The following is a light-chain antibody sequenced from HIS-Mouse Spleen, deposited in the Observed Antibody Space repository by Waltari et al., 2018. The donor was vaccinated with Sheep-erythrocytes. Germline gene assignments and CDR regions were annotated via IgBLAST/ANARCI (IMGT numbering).Light chain of an antibody. CDR2: EVS. V-gene: IGLV2-8*01. Sequence: QSALTQPPSASGSPGQSVTISCTGTSSDVGGYNYFSWYQQHPGNAPKPMTYEVSKRPSGFPDRFSGSKSGNTASLTVSGLQAEDEADYYCSSYAGSNSWVFGGGTKLTVL. J-gene: IGLJ3*02. CDR3: SSYAGSNSWV. CDR1: SSDVGGYNY.